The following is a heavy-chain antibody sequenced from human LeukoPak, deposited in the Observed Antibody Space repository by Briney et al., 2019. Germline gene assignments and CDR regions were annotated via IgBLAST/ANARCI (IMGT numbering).Heavy chain of an antibody. CDR3: ARDGTYCSGGSCYSWFDP. CDR1: GFTFSSYW. D-gene: IGHD2-15*01. Sequence: GGSLRLSCAASGFTFSSYWVSWVRQAPGKGLEWVANIKQDGSEKYYVDSVKGRFTISRDNAKNSLYLQMNSLRAEDTAVYYCARDGTYCSGGSCYSWFDPWGQGTLVTVSS. CDR2: IKQDGSEK. V-gene: IGHV3-7*01. J-gene: IGHJ5*02.